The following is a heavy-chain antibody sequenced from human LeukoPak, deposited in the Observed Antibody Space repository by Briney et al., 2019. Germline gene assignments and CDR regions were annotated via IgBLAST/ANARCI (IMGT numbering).Heavy chain of an antibody. CDR1: GFTFSSYA. CDR3: ARESYCSSTSCPFDY. CDR2: ISGSGGST. Sequence: PGGSLRLSCAASGFTFSSYAMSWVRQAPGKGLEWVSAISGSGGSTYYADSVKGRFTISRDNSKNTLYLQMDSLRAEDTAVYYCARESYCSSTSCPFDYWGQGTLVTVSS. J-gene: IGHJ4*02. D-gene: IGHD2-2*01. V-gene: IGHV3-23*01.